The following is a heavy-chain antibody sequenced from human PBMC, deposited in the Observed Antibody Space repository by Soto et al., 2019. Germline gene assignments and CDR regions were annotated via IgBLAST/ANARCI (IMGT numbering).Heavy chain of an antibody. D-gene: IGHD3-3*01. V-gene: IGHV4-31*03. CDR2: IYHSGST. CDR1: GGSIRTTRYY. Sequence: QVQLEESGPGLVKPSQTLSLTCTVTGGSIRTTRYYWSWIRQHPGKGLEWIAYIYHSGSTYYNPSLKSRVAISVATSSNLFSLSLSSETSADTAVYFCARVTSDYRNTISGVVIGTMDFWGQGTKVTVSS. J-gene: IGHJ6*02. CDR3: ARVTSDYRNTISGVVIGTMDF.